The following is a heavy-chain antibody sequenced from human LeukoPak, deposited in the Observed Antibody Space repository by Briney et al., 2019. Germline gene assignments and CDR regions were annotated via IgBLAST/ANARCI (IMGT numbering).Heavy chain of an antibody. D-gene: IGHD3-3*01. V-gene: IGHV1-18*01. CDR1: GYTFTSYD. CDR2: ISAYNGNT. J-gene: IGHJ4*02. CDR3: ARDLGRFWSGYYTGIGFY. Sequence: ASVKVSCKASGYTFTSYDINWVRQAPGQGLEWMGWISAYNGNTNYAQKLQGRVTMTTDTSTSTAYMELRSLRSDDTAVYYCARDLGRFWSGYYTGIGFYWGQGTLVTVSS.